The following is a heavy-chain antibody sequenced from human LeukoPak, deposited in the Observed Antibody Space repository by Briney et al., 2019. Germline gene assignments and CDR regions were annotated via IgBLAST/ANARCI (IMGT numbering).Heavy chain of an antibody. V-gene: IGHV4-59*01. CDR2: IYYSGSI. D-gene: IGHD6-13*01. CDR1: GGSFSGYY. Sequence: SETLSLTCAVYGGSFSGYYWSWIRHPPGYRLLFIGYIYYSGSINYNPSLKGRVAISVDMSKRQISLKLSSVTAADTAVYYCARDASSWHYFDSWGQGTLVTVSS. J-gene: IGHJ4*02. CDR3: ARDASSWHYFDS.